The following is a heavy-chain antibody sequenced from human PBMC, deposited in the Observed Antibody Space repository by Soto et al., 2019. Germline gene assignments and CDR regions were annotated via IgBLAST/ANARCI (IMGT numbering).Heavy chain of an antibody. V-gene: IGHV4-30-4*01. J-gene: IGHJ4*02. CDR1: GGSISSGDYY. CDR2: IYYSGST. D-gene: IGHD3-22*01. Sequence: SETLSLTCTVSGGSISSGDYYWSWIRQPPGKGLEWIGYIYYSGSTYYNPSLKSRVTISVDTSKNQFSLKLSSVTAADTAVYYCARVSGSSGYHFDYWGQGTLVTVSS. CDR3: ARVSGSSGYHFDY.